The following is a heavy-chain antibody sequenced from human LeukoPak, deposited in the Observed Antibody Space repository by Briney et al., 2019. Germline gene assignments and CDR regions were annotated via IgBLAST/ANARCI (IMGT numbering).Heavy chain of an antibody. CDR2: ISGSGGDT. CDR3: ARVGFGEGQFFDY. V-gene: IGHV3-23*01. Sequence: GGSLTLFCAASGFTFSSYAMSWVRQAPGKGLEWVSAISGSGGDTYYADSVRGRFTISRDNSKNTLSLQMNSLRAEDTAVYYCARVGFGEGQFFDYRGEGTLVTASS. J-gene: IGHJ4*02. D-gene: IGHD3-10*01. CDR1: GFTFSSYA.